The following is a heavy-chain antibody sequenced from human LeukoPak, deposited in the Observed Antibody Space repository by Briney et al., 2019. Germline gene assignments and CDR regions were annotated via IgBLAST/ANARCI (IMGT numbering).Heavy chain of an antibody. CDR1: GFTLRDYG. D-gene: IGHD2-2*01. CDR3: AKDLHQVFDI. V-gene: IGHV3-30*02. CDR2: IRDDGSNK. Sequence: GGSLRLSCAASGFTLRDYGMHWVRQAPGKGLEWVSFIRDDGSNKYYVDSVKGRFTVSRDDSKYTLYLQLNSLRPEDTAVYYCAKDLHQVFDIGGQGTMVTVSS. J-gene: IGHJ3*02.